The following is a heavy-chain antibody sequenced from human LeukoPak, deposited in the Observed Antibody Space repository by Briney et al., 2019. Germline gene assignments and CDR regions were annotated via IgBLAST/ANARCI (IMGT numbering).Heavy chain of an antibody. Sequence: PGASVKVSCKASGYTFTISWVRQAPGQGLEWMGWISAYNGNTNYAQKLQGRVTMTTDTSTSTAHMELRSLRSDDTAVYYCASLKNYYDSSGYLVTDAFDIWGQGTMVTVSS. CDR2: ISAYNGNT. CDR1: GYTFT. V-gene: IGHV1-18*01. CDR3: ASLKNYYDSSGYLVTDAFDI. D-gene: IGHD3-22*01. J-gene: IGHJ3*02.